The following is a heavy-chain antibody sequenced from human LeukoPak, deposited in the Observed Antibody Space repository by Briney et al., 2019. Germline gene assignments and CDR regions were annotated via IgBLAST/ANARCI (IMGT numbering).Heavy chain of an antibody. CDR3: AKEKGAGGGYPVLDS. CDR1: GFTFSSYE. V-gene: IGHV3-48*03. CDR2: ISSSGSTI. Sequence: GGSLRLSCAASGFTFSSYEMNWVRQAPGKGLEWVSYISSSGSTIYYADSVKGRFTVSRDDAKNSLFLQMDSLRVEDTATYYCAKEKGAGGGYPVLDSWGQGTLVTVSS. D-gene: IGHD1-26*01. J-gene: IGHJ4*02.